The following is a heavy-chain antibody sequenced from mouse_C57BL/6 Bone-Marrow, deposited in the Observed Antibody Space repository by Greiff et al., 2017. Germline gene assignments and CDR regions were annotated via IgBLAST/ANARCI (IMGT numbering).Heavy chain of an antibody. Sequence: QVQLQQSGAELVKPGASVKLSCKASGYIFTDYTIHWVKQRSGQGLEWIGWFYPGSGSIKYNERFKAKATLTADKSSNTVYMELSRLTSEDSAVYFCARHERYYDYEGYVDDWGQGTTLTVSS. V-gene: IGHV1-62-2*01. D-gene: IGHD2-4*01. CDR3: ARHERYYDYEGYVDD. J-gene: IGHJ2*01. CDR2: FYPGSGSI. CDR1: GYIFTDYT.